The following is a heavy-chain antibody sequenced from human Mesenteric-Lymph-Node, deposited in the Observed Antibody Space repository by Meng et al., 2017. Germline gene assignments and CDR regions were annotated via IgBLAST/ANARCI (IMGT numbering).Heavy chain of an antibody. CDR1: GFTFSSYA. V-gene: IGHV3-23*01. Sequence: GESLKISCAASGFTFSSYAMSWVRQAPGKGLEWVSGISGSSIAISYAHSVKGRFIISRDNSKNTLYLQMNSLRAEDTAVYYCAKRSYTSDLDRRGLGRGSFDVWGQGTKVTVSS. D-gene: IGHD3-16*01. CDR2: ISGSSIAI. CDR3: AKRSYTSDLDRRGLGRGSFDV. J-gene: IGHJ3*01.